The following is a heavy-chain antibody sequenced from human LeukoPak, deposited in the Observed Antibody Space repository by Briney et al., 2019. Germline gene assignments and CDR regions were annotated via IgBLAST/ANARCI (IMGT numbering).Heavy chain of an antibody. CDR2: ISWNSGRI. V-gene: IGHV3-9*03. D-gene: IGHD6-19*01. CDR1: GFTFDDYA. J-gene: IGHJ1*01. CDR3: AKSSPGYSSGWLQH. Sequence: GESLRLSCAASGFTFDDYAMHWVRQAPGKGLEWVSGISWNSGRIDYADSVKGRFTISRDNAKKSLYLQMNSLRAEDMALYYCAKSSPGYSSGWLQHWGQGTLVTVSS.